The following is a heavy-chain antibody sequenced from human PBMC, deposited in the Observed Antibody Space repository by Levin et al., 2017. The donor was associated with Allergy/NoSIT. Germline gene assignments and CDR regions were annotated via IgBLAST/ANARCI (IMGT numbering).Heavy chain of an antibody. V-gene: IGHV3-48*04. CDR1: RFTFSSYS. J-gene: IGHJ4*02. CDR3: ARDGGSRSSFSFDY. Sequence: GESLKISCAASRFTFSSYSMSWVRQAPGKGLEWVSYISSRSTTIYYADSVKGRFTISRDNAKNSLYLQMNSLRAEDTAVYYCARDGGSRSSFSFDYWGQGTLVTVSS. D-gene: IGHD6-6*01. CDR2: ISSRSTTI.